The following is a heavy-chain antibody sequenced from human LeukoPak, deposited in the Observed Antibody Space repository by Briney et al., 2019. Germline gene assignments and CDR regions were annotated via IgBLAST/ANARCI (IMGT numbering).Heavy chain of an antibody. CDR3: ARHMSSSWYVGAEYFQH. J-gene: IGHJ1*01. CDR1: GDSVSRSDSY. D-gene: IGHD6-13*01. CDR2: IYYSGRT. Sequence: SETLSLTCSVSGDSVSRSDSYWDWIRQPPGKGLEWIGTIYYSGRTYYSPSLKSRVTMSVDPSNNQFSLNLRSVTAADTAVYYRARHMSSSWYVGAEYFQHWGQGTLVTVSS. V-gene: IGHV4-39*01.